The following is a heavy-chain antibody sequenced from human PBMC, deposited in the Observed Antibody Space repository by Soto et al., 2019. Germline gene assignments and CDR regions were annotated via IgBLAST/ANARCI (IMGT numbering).Heavy chain of an antibody. CDR1: GDSISTYY. D-gene: IGHD1-1*01. V-gene: IGHV4-59*01. CDR2: IFYSGGT. CDR3: ARLQLVQKVIHY. J-gene: IGHJ4*02. Sequence: LSLTCTVSGDSISTYYWSWIRQPPGKGLQWIGYIFYSGGTAYNPSLKSRVTISLDMSKKQISLKLSSVTTADTATYFCARLQLVQKVIHYWGQGTLVTASS.